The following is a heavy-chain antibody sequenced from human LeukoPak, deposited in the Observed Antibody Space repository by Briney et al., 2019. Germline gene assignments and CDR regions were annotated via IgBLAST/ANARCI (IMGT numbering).Heavy chain of an antibody. J-gene: IGHJ3*02. CDR2: ISDRGHRT. Sequence: PGGSLRLSCAASGFTFSRYTMTWVRQAPGKGLEWVSGISDRGHRTYYADSVKGRFTISRDNSKNTLYLQMNSLRAEDTAVYYCADRVSGAFDIWGQGTMVTVSS. CDR1: GFTFSRYT. D-gene: IGHD6-13*01. CDR3: ADRVSGAFDI. V-gene: IGHV3-23*01.